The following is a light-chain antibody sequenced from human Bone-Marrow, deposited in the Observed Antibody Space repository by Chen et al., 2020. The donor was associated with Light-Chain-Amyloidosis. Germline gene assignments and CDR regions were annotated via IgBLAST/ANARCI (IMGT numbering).Light chain of an antibody. J-gene: IGLJ3*02. CDR1: SSDVGGYNY. V-gene: IGLV2-14*01. CDR3: SSYTSSSTWV. CDR2: DVS. Sequence: QSALTQPASGSGSPGQSISISCTGTSSDVGGYNYVSWYQQHPGKAPKLMIYDVSNRPSGVSNRFAGSRSGNTASLTISGLQAEDEAHYYCSSYTSSSTWVFGGGTKLTVL.